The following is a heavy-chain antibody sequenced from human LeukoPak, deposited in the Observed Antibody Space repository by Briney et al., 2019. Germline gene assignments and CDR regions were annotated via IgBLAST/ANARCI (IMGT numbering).Heavy chain of an antibody. D-gene: IGHD3-10*01. CDR1: GYTLTELS. V-gene: IGHV1-24*01. J-gene: IGHJ3*02. CDR3: ATDRLLWFGESYTEPDAFDI. Sequence: ASVKVSCKVSGYTLTELSMHWVRQAPGKGLEWMGGSDPEDGETIYAQKFQGRVTMTEDTSTDTAYMELSSLRSEDTAVYYCATDRLLWFGESYTEPDAFDIWGQGTMVTVSS. CDR2: SDPEDGET.